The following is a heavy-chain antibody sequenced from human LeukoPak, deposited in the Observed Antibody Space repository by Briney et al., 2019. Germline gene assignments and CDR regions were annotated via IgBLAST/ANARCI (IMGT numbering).Heavy chain of an antibody. CDR1: GFTFSSYA. CDR2: FSGSTGNT. D-gene: IGHD2-21*02. CDR3: VKDWRNEAKYGGDCLEF. Sequence: PGGSLRLSCAASGFTFSSYAMSWVRQAPGKGLEWVSSFSGSTGNTYSANSVKGRFTISRDNSKNTLYLQMNSLRAEDTAVYYCVKDWRNEAKYGGDCLEFWGQGTLVTVSS. J-gene: IGHJ4*02. V-gene: IGHV3-23*01.